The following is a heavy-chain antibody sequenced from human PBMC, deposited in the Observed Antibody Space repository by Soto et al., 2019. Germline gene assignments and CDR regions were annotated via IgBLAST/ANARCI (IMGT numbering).Heavy chain of an antibody. CDR2: IYYSGST. J-gene: IGHJ6*02. V-gene: IGHV4-59*01. CDR3: ARGVGQLGPLYGMDV. CDR1: GGSISSYY. Sequence: ASETLSLTCTVSGGSISSYYWSWIRQPPGKGLEWIGYIYYSGSTNYNPSLKSRVTISVDTSKNQFSLKLSSVTAEDTAVYYCARGVGQLGPLYGMDVCGQGTTVTVSS. D-gene: IGHD1-1*01.